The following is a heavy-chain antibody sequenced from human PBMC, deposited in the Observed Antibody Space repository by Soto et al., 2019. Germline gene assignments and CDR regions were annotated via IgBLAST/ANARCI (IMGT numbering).Heavy chain of an antibody. CDR1: GGSISSGGYY. CDR3: ARVKVVVTEEALDY. CDR2: IYYSGST. V-gene: IGHV4-31*03. Sequence: QVQLQESGPGLVKPSQTLSLTCTVSGGSISSGGYYWSWIRQHPGKGLEWIGYIYYSGSTYYNPSLKSRVTITVDTSKNQFSLKLSSVTAADTAVYYCARVKVVVTEEALDYWGQGTLVTVSS. D-gene: IGHD2-21*02. J-gene: IGHJ4*02.